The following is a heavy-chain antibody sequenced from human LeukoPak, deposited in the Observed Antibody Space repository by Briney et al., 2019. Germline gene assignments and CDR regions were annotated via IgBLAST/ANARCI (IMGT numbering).Heavy chain of an antibody. CDR1: GYTFTSYA. Sequence: ASVKVSCKASGYTFTSYAMHWVRQAPGQGLEWMGWINTNTGNPTYAQGFTGRFVFSLGTSASTAYLQISSLTAEDTAVYYCSGGGGGMVAPYYWGQGTLVTVSS. J-gene: IGHJ4*02. V-gene: IGHV7-4-1*02. CDR3: SGGGGGMVAPYY. CDR2: INTNTGNP. D-gene: IGHD1-26*01.